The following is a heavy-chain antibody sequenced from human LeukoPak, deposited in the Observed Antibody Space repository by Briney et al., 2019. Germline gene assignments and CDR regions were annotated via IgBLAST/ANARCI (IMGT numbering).Heavy chain of an antibody. D-gene: IGHD5-24*01. V-gene: IGHV3-48*03. Sequence: PGGSLRLSCAASGFTFSSYEMNWVRQAPGKGLEWVSYISSSGSTIYYADSVKGRFTISRDNAKNSLYLQMNSLRGEDTAVYYCARPRRDGYNPFDYWGQGTLVTVSS. J-gene: IGHJ4*02. CDR2: ISSSGSTI. CDR1: GFTFSSYE. CDR3: ARPRRDGYNPFDY.